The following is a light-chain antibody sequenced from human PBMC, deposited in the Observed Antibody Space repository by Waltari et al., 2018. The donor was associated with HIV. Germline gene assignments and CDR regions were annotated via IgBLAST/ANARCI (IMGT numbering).Light chain of an antibody. J-gene: IGLJ2*01. CDR3: QAWDKNDVV. Sequence: SFELTQPPSVSVSPGETASIPCTVDSVGNPAVFWYCQMSGRAPMLVIYQGDKRPSGIAERFATSKSGRTATLTISWTQAMDEGDYYCQAWDKNDVVFGGGTKLTVL. CDR2: QGD. CDR1: SVGNPA. V-gene: IGLV3-1*01.